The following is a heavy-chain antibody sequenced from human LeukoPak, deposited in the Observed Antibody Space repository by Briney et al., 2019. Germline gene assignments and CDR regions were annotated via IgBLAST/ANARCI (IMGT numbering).Heavy chain of an antibody. CDR1: GGSISSSSYY. CDR3: ARDDQLDY. CDR2: IKQDGSEK. V-gene: IGHV3-7*01. J-gene: IGHJ4*02. Sequence: ETLSLTCTVSGGSISSSSYYWGWIRQPPGKGLEWVTNIKQDGSEKYYVDSVKGRFTISRDNAKNSLYLQMNSLRAEDTAVYYCARDDQLDYWGQGTLVTVSS.